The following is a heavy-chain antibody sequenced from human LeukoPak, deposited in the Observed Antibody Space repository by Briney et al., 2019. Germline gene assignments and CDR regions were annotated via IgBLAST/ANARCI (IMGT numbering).Heavy chain of an antibody. CDR1: GGFISTANYY. V-gene: IGHV4-39*07. D-gene: IGHD3-22*01. J-gene: IGHJ4*02. CDR2: IFYSGST. Sequence: SETLSLTCTVSGGFISTANYYWGWVRQPPGKGLEWIGNIFYSGSTYYSPPLKSRVTISVDTSKNQFSLKLSSVTAADTAVYYCARDPVGDYYDSSSYFDYWGQGTLVTVSS. CDR3: ARDPVGDYYDSSSYFDY.